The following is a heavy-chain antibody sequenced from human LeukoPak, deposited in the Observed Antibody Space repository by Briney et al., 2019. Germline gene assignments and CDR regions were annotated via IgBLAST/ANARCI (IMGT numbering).Heavy chain of an antibody. CDR2: INPNSVGT. Sequence: ASVKVSCEASGYTFTGYYMHWVRQAPGQGLEWMGRINPNSVGTNYAQKFQGRVTMTRDTSISTAYMELSRLRSDDTAVYYCASLHYYDSSDYWGQGTLVTVSS. CDR3: ASLHYYDSSDY. D-gene: IGHD3-22*01. J-gene: IGHJ4*02. CDR1: GYTFTGYY. V-gene: IGHV1-2*06.